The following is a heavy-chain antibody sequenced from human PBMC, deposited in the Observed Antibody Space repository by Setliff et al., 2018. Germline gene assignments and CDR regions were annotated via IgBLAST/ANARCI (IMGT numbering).Heavy chain of an antibody. CDR1: GFTFSSYA. J-gene: IGHJ1*01. Sequence: GGSLRLSCAASGFTFSSYAMNWVRQAPGKGLEWVARTRDRASGHTTEYAASVNGRFTVSRDDSNHLVYLQMNNLKSEDTAVYYCVDSGNPSRAEHFQNWGQGSLVTVSS. CDR2: TRDRASGHTT. V-gene: IGHV3-72*01. CDR3: VDSGNPSRAEHFQN. D-gene: IGHD3-9*01.